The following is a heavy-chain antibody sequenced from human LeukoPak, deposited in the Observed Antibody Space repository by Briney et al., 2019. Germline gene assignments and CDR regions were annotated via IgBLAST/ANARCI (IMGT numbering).Heavy chain of an antibody. Sequence: PSETLSLTCTVSGGSISSYYWSWIRQPAGKGLEWIGRIYTSGSTNYNPSLKSRVTMSVDTSKNQFSLKRSSVTAADTAVYYCARATAHRGYSSGWYPSHYYYGMDVWGQGTTVTVSS. CDR3: ARATAHRGYSSGWYPSHYYYGMDV. CDR2: IYTSGST. D-gene: IGHD6-19*01. CDR1: GGSISSYY. J-gene: IGHJ6*02. V-gene: IGHV4-4*07.